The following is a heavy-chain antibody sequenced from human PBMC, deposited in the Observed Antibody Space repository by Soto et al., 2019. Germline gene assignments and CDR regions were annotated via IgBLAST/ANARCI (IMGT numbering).Heavy chain of an antibody. CDR3: ARFLQLRPLDY. V-gene: IGHV1-18*04. CDR1: GYTFTSFG. J-gene: IGHJ4*02. D-gene: IGHD5-18*01. CDR2: ITVYNGNT. Sequence: QVQLVQSEGEMKKPGASVKVSCKASGYTFTSFGIGWVRQAPGQGLEYMGWITVYNGNTNYAQKFRGRVTMTADTSTSTVYLELTNPISDDTAVYYCARFLQLRPLDYWGQGTLVTVSS.